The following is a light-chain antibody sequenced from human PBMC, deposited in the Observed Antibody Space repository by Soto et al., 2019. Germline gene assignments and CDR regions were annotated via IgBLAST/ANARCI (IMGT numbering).Light chain of an antibody. CDR3: QHLYSDPRTWT. CDR2: GAS. Sequence: IQLTQSPSSLSSSLGDSVTITCRVSQGVSIYLAWYQQKLGKAPKVLIYGASNLQAGVPSRSSGSGSGPDFTLKISSLQPEDFATYYCQHLYSDPRTWTCGQGTKVDIK. V-gene: IGKV1-9*01. J-gene: IGKJ1*01. CDR1: QGVSIY.